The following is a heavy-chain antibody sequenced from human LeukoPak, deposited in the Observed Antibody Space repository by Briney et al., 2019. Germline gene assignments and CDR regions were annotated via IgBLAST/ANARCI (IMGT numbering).Heavy chain of an antibody. Sequence: PGGSLRLSCTASGFTFGTYAMTWVRQAPGKGLEWVSAISGGGGTVYYTDSVRGRSTISRDNSDNTLYLQMNTLRAEDTAVYYCAKVISLGRSWYFDLWGRGTLVTVSS. CDR2: ISGGGGTV. CDR1: GFTFGTYA. V-gene: IGHV3-23*01. J-gene: IGHJ2*01. D-gene: IGHD3-9*01. CDR3: AKVISLGRSWYFDL.